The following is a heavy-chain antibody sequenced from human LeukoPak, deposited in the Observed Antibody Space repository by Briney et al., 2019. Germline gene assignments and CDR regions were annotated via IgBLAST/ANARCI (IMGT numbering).Heavy chain of an antibody. CDR3: ARHPTGYFSSTSCYWNAFDI. CDR2: IYYSGST. Sequence: SETLSLTCTVSGGSISSSSYYWGWIRQPPGKGLEWIGSIYYSGSTYYNPSLKSRVTISVDTSKNQFSLKLSSVTAADTAVYYCARHPTGYFSSTSCYWNAFDIWGQGTMVTVSS. D-gene: IGHD2-2*01. CDR1: GGSISSSSYY. V-gene: IGHV4-39*07. J-gene: IGHJ3*02.